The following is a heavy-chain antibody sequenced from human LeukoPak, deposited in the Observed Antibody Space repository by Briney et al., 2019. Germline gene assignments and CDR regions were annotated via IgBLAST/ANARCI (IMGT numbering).Heavy chain of an antibody. D-gene: IGHD6-13*01. CDR1: GYTFRSYG. CDR2: ISPYSGST. Sequence: GASVKVSCRASGYTFRSYGISWVRQAPGQGLEWMGWISPYSGSTNYPQKFQGRVTVTTDTSTSTAYMELRSLRSDDTAVYFCARALREYSSSWFSDFWEQGTLVTVSS. V-gene: IGHV1-18*01. J-gene: IGHJ4*02. CDR3: ARALREYSSSWFSDF.